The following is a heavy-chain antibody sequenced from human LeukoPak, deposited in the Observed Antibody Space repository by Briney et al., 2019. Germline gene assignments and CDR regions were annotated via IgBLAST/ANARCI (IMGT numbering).Heavy chain of an antibody. CDR1: GFTFRGYG. CDR2: IRYDGSNK. V-gene: IGHV3-30*02. D-gene: IGHD3-10*02. Sequence: GGSLRLSCAASGFTFRGYGMHWVRQAPGKGLEWVAFIRYDGSNKYYTGSVKGRFTISRDNSKNTLHLQMNSLRAEDTAAYYCAKGQTTFDYYYMNVWGKGTTVTVSS. CDR3: AKGQTTFDYYYMNV. J-gene: IGHJ6*03.